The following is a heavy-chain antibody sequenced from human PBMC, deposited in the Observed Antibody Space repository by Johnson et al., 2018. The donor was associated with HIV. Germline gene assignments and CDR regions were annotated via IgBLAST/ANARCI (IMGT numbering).Heavy chain of an antibody. CDR1: GFTFNSYG. Sequence: QVQLVESGGGVARPGGSLRLSCAASGFTFNSYGMHWVRQAPGKGLEWVAVIWYDGSNYYYADSAKVRFTISRDNSKNTLYLQMNSLRAEDTAIYYCVKGMDSSSWYAFDIWGQGTMVTVSS. CDR2: IWYDGSNY. V-gene: IGHV3-33*06. D-gene: IGHD6-13*01. CDR3: VKGMDSSSWYAFDI. J-gene: IGHJ3*02.